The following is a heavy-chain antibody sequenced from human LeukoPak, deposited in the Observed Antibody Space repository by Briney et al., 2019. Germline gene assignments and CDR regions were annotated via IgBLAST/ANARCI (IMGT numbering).Heavy chain of an antibody. CDR1: GFTFSSYA. D-gene: IGHD3-10*01. Sequence: AGGSLRLSCAASGFTFSSYAMHWVRQAPGKGLEWVAVISYDGSNKYYADSVKGRFTISRDNTKNSLYLQVNNLRAEDTAVYYCARDEPGYGEFLLYWGQGTLVTVSS. V-gene: IGHV3-30-3*01. J-gene: IGHJ4*02. CDR2: ISYDGSNK. CDR3: ARDEPGYGEFLLY.